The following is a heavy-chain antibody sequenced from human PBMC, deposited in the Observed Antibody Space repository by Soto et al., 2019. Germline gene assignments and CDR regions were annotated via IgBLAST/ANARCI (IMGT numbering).Heavy chain of an antibody. D-gene: IGHD5-12*01. J-gene: IGHJ4*02. CDR1: GYTLTELS. V-gene: IGHV1-24*01. CDR2: FDPEDGET. Sequence: QVQLVQTGAEVKKPGASVKVSCKVSGYTLTELSMHWVRQAPGKGLEWMGGFDPEDGETIYAQKFQGRVTMTEDTSTDTAYMELSSLRSEDTAVYYCATDQPRGYDYVFSFDYWGQGTLVTVSS. CDR3: ATDQPRGYDYVFSFDY.